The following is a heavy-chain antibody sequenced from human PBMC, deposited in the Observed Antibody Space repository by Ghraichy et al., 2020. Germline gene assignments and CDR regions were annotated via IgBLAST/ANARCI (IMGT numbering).Heavy chain of an antibody. D-gene: IGHD3-10*01. CDR1: GGSISSSSYY. Sequence: SETLSLTCTVSGGSISSSSYYWGWIRQPPGKGLEWIGSIYYSGSTYYNPSLKSRVTISVDTSKNQFSLKLSSVTAADTAVYYCAGVYGSGSYRWFDSWGQGTLVTVSS. J-gene: IGHJ5*01. V-gene: IGHV4-39*01. CDR2: IYYSGST. CDR3: AGVYGSGSYRWFDS.